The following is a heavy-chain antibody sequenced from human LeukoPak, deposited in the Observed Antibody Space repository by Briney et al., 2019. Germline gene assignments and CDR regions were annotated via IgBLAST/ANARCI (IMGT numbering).Heavy chain of an antibody. D-gene: IGHD6-19*01. J-gene: IGHJ4*02. Sequence: GGSLRLSCAASGFTFSSYAMSRVRQAPGKGLEWVSAISGSGGSTYYADSVKGRFTISRDNSKNTLYLQMNSLRAEGTAVYYCAKDGYSSGWVLDYFDYWGQGTLVTVSS. V-gene: IGHV3-23*01. CDR3: AKDGYSSGWVLDYFDY. CDR1: GFTFSSYA. CDR2: ISGSGGST.